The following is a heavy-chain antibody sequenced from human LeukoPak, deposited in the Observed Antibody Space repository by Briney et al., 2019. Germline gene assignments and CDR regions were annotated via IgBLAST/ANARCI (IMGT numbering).Heavy chain of an antibody. CDR3: ARAGLRGTSRPWSWFDP. D-gene: IGHD2-2*01. Sequence: GRSLRLSCAASGFTFSSYGMHWVRQAPGKGLEWVAVISYDGSNKYYADSVKGRFTISRDNSKNTLYLQMNSLRAEDTAVYYCARAGLRGTSRPWSWFDPWGQGTLVTVSS. CDR2: ISYDGSNK. CDR1: GFTFSSYG. J-gene: IGHJ5*02. V-gene: IGHV3-30*19.